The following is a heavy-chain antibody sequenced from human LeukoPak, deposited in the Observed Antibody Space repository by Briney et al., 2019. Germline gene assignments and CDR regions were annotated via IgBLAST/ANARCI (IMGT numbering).Heavy chain of an antibody. J-gene: IGHJ4*02. CDR2: ISPASGAT. CDR3: LNEHGG. Sequence: ASVTVSFKASGYTFTSYGISWVRQAPGQGLEWIGWISPASGATKYAQNFQGRVTLTTDTSITTAYMELSSLTSDDTASYYCLNEHGGWGQGTPVTVSS. CDR1: GYTFTSYG. D-gene: IGHD1-1*01. V-gene: IGHV1-18*01.